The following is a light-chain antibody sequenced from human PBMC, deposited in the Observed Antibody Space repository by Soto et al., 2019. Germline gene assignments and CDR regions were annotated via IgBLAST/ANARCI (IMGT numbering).Light chain of an antibody. CDR2: EGS. V-gene: IGLV2-23*01. CDR1: SSDVGSYNL. Sequence: SALTQPASGSGAHGQASTISCTGTSSDVGSYNLVSWYQQHPGKAPKLMIYEGSKRPSGVSNRFSGSKSGNTASLTISGLQAEDEADYYCCSYAGSSSYVFGTGTKVTVL. J-gene: IGLJ1*01. CDR3: CSYAGSSSYV.